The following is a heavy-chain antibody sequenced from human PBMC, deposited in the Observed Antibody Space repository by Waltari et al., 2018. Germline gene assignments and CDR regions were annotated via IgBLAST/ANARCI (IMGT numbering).Heavy chain of an antibody. CDR2: IIPILGIA. J-gene: IGHJ3*02. CDR3: ARDPYYYDSSGYSGADAFDI. CDR1: GGTFSSYT. Sequence: QVQLVQSGAEVKKPGSSVKVSCKASGGTFSSYTISWVRQAPGPGLEWMGRIIPILGIANYAQKFQGRVTITADKSTSTAYMELSSLRSEDTAVYYCARDPYYYDSSGYSGADAFDIWGQGTMVTVSS. D-gene: IGHD3-22*01. V-gene: IGHV1-69*08.